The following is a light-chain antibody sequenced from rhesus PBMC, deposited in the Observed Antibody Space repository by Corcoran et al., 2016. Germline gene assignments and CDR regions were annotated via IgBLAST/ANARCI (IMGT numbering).Light chain of an antibody. CDR2: GAS. J-gene: IGKJ1*01. V-gene: IGKV3S9*01. CDR3: QQYNNWWT. CDR1: QSVSSY. Sequence: EIVMTQSPATLSLSPGERATLSCRASQSVSSYVAWYQQKPEQAPRLLIYGASSRATGIPDRFSGSWSGTDFTLIISSLEPEDVGVYYCQQYNNWWTFGQGTKVEIK.